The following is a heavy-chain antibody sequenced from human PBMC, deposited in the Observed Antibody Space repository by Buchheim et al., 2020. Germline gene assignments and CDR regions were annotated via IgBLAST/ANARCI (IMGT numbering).Heavy chain of an antibody. V-gene: IGHV3-21*04. J-gene: IGHJ4*02. D-gene: IGHD6-19*01. Sequence: EVQLVESGGGLVKPGGSLRLSCAASGFTFSSYSMNWVRQAPGKGLEWVSSISSSSSYIYYADSVKGRFTIPRDNPKNSLYPQMNSLRAEDTAVYYCARDLMQYSSGWSFDYWGQGTL. CDR3: ARDLMQYSSGWSFDY. CDR2: ISSSSSYI. CDR1: GFTFSSYS.